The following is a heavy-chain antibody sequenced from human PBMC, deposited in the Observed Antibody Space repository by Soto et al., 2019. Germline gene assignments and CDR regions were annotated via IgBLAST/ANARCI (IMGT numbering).Heavy chain of an antibody. J-gene: IGHJ3*02. D-gene: IGHD3-3*01. Sequence: SEEVASKASGPPFTSYGISMVRQAPGQGLEMLGWISAYNGNTNYAQKLQGRVTMTTDTSTRKAYMELRSLRSDDTAVYYCARGKVAPAITIFGVVIRPDAFDIWGQGTMVTVSS. V-gene: IGHV1-18*01. CDR2: ISAYNGNT. CDR1: GPPFTSYG. CDR3: ARGKVAPAITIFGVVIRPDAFDI.